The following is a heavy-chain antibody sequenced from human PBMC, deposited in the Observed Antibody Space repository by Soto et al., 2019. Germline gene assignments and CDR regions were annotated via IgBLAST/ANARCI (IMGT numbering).Heavy chain of an antibody. D-gene: IGHD3-22*01. CDR1: GFTFSSYA. CDR3: ASERGSGYDAFRGFDY. J-gene: IGHJ4*02. Sequence: QVQLVESGGGVVQPGRSLRLSCAASGFTFSSYAMHWVRQAPGKGLEWVAVISYDGSNKYYADSVKGRFTISRDNSKNXPSLQMNSQRAEDTAVYYCASERGSGYDAFRGFDYWGQGTLVTVSS. CDR2: ISYDGSNK. V-gene: IGHV3-30-3*01.